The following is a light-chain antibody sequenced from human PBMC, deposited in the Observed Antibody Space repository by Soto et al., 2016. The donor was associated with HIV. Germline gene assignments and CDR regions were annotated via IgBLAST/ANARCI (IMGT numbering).Light chain of an antibody. V-gene: IGKV1-5*03. CDR3: QQYKTYPLT. J-gene: IGKJ4*01. CDR2: KAS. CDR1: QSIGNTW. Sequence: DIQMTQSPSTLSASVGDRVTITCRASQSIGNTWLAWYQQKPGKAPKLLIYKASSLESGVPSRFSGSGSGTEFTLTISSLQADDFATYFCQQYKTYPLTFGGGTKVQIK.